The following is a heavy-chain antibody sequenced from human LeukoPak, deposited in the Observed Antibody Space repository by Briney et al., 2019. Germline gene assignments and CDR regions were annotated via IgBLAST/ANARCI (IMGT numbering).Heavy chain of an antibody. CDR1: GGSISSSNW. Sequence: SETLSLTCAVSGGSISSSNWWSWVRQPPGKGLEWIGEIYHSGRTNYTPSLKSRVTIPVDKSKNQLSLKLSSVTAADTAVYYCARDNYDNSGYYFDYWGQGTLVTVSS. D-gene: IGHD3-22*01. V-gene: IGHV4-4*02. J-gene: IGHJ4*02. CDR3: ARDNYDNSGYYFDY. CDR2: IYHSGRT.